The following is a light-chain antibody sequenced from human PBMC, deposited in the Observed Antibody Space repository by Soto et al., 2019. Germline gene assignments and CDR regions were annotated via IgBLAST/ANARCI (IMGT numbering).Light chain of an antibody. CDR1: QSVSSSY. CDR3: QQRSNWPLT. CDR2: GAS. V-gene: IGKV3D-20*02. J-gene: IGKJ4*01. Sequence: EIVLTQSPGTLSLSPGDRATLSCRASQSVSSSYLAWYQQKPGQAPRLLIYGASSRATGIPARFSGSGSGTDFTLTISTLEPEDFAVYYCQQRSNWPLTVGGGTKVDIK.